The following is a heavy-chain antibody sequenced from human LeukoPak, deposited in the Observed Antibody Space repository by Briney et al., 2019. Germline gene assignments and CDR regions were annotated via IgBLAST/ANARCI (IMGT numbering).Heavy chain of an antibody. J-gene: IGHJ4*03. V-gene: IGHV3-74*01. CDR1: GFTFSTYW. CDR3: ARLYSSSSSAY. CDR2: ITSDGSST. Sequence: QPGGSLRLSCAASGFTFSTYWMHWVRQAPGKGLVWVSRITSDGSSTSYADSVKGRFTISRDNAKNTLYLQMNSLRAEDTAVYYFARLYSSSSSAYWGQGPWSPSPQ. D-gene: IGHD6-13*01.